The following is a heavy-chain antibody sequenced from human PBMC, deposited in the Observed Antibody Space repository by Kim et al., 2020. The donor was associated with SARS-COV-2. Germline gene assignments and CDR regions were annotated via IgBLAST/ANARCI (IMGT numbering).Heavy chain of an antibody. J-gene: IGHJ4*02. V-gene: IGHV4-59*08. Sequence: SETLSLTCTVSGGSISSYYWSWIRQPPGKGLEWIGYIYYIGSTNYNPSLKSRVTISVDMSKNQFSLKLGSVTAADSAFYYCARHGGYCASTSCYGKYYFDDWGQGTLVTVSS. CDR1: GGSISSYY. D-gene: IGHD2-2*01. CDR2: IYYIGST. CDR3: ARHGGYCASTSCYGKYYFDD.